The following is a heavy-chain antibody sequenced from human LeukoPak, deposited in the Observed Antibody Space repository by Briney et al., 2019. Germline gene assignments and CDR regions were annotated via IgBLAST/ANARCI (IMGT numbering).Heavy chain of an antibody. Sequence: ASVKVSCKASGYTFTGYYMHWVRQAPGQGLEWMGWINPNSGGTNYAQKFQGRVTMTRDTPISTAYMELSRLRSDDTAVYYCARSKVVVVPAATVDAFDIWGQGTMVTVSS. V-gene: IGHV1-2*02. CDR2: INPNSGGT. D-gene: IGHD2-2*01. J-gene: IGHJ3*02. CDR3: ARSKVVVVPAATVDAFDI. CDR1: GYTFTGYY.